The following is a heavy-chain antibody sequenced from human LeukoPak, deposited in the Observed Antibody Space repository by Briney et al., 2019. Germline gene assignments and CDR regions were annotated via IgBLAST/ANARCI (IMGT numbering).Heavy chain of an antibody. CDR2: IYYSGST. CDR1: GGSISSSSYY. D-gene: IGHD6-19*01. Sequence: PSETLSLTCTVSGGSISSSSYYWGWIRQPPGKGLEWIGSIYYSGSTYYNPSLKSRVTISVDTSKNQFSLKLSSVTAADTAVYYCARHVGRGDSSGWYGRWGYYFDYWGQGTLVTVSS. CDR3: ARHVGRGDSSGWYGRWGYYFDY. V-gene: IGHV4-39*01. J-gene: IGHJ4*02.